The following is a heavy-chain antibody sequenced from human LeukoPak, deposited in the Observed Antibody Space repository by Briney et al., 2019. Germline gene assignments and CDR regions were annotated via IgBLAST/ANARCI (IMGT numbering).Heavy chain of an antibody. D-gene: IGHD1-20*01. CDR2: IEPSSGDT. CDR3: ARDYFTFTSKSYNFFDP. Sequence: ASVKVSCKASGGTFSNYGISWVRQAPGQGLEWMGWIEPSSGDTNYPEKFQGRITMTRDTSISTAYMELSRLTSDDTAVYFCARDYFTFTSKSYNFFDPWGQGTLVTVSS. V-gene: IGHV1-2*02. J-gene: IGHJ5*02. CDR1: GGTFSNYG.